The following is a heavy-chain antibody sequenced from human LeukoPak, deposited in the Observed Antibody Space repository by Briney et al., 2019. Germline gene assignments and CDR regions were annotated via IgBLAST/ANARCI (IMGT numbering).Heavy chain of an antibody. Sequence: KPSETLSLTCAVSGGSISSSNWWSWVRQPPGKGLEWIGEIYHSGSTNYNPSLKSRVTISVDKSKNEFSLKLSSVTAADTAVYYCARVGGTVTTLPFDYWGQGTLVTVSS. CDR3: ARVGGTVTTLPFDY. CDR1: GGSISSSNW. CDR2: IYHSGST. D-gene: IGHD4-17*01. J-gene: IGHJ4*02. V-gene: IGHV4-4*02.